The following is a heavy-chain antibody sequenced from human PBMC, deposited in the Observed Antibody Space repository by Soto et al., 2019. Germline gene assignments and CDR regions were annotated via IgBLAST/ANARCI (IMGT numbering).Heavy chain of an antibody. J-gene: IGHJ6*03. CDR1: GFTFDDYA. CDR3: AKEGLEYSGYDENYYYYYMDV. V-gene: IGHV3-9*01. CDR2: ISWNSGSI. Sequence: GGSLRLSCAASGFTFDDYAMHWVRQAPGKGLEWVSGISWNSGSIGYADSVKGRFTISRDNAKNSLYLQMNSLRAEDTALYYCAKEGLEYSGYDENYYYYYMDVWGKGTTVTVSS. D-gene: IGHD5-12*01.